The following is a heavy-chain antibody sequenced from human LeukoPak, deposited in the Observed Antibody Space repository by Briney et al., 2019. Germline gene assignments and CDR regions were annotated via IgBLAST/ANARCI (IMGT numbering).Heavy chain of an antibody. CDR2: INPNRGGT. D-gene: IGHD2-2*01. J-gene: IGHJ4*02. Sequence: ASVKVSCEASGYTFTDYYMHWVRLAPGKGVECMGWINPNRGGTNYVQKFQGWVTMTRDTSINTAYMELRRLTSEDTAGYYGAGANFRECSSTSCVFDYWGQGTLVTVSS. CDR1: GYTFTDYY. V-gene: IGHV1-2*04. CDR3: AGANFRECSSTSCVFDY.